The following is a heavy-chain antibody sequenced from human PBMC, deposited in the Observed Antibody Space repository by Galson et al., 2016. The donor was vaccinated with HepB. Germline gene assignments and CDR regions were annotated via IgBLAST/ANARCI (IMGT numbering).Heavy chain of an antibody. V-gene: IGHV3-23*01. J-gene: IGHJ4*02. CDR2: IRGNGGSI. Sequence: SLRLSCPASGFTLSTYAMSWVRQAPGKGLEWVSTIRGNGGSISYADSVKGRFTISRDSSKNTVYLQMNSLRAGDTAVYYCAKGGMLIPRFDYWGQGTLVTVSS. CDR3: AKGGMLIPRFDY. D-gene: IGHD3-16*01. CDR1: GFTLSTYA.